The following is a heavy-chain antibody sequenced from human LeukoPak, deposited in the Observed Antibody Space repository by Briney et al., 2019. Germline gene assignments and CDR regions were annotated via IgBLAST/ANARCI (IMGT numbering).Heavy chain of an antibody. D-gene: IGHD6-6*01. CDR2: MNPNSGNT. J-gene: IGHJ6*03. Sequence: ASVKVSCKASGYTFTSYDINWVRQATGQGLEWMGWMNPNSGNTGYAQKFQGRVTITRNTSISTAYMELSSLRSEDTAVYYCARRIAARPHHYYYYYMDVWGKGTTVTVSS. CDR3: ARRIAARPHHYYYYYMDV. CDR1: GYTFTSYD. V-gene: IGHV1-8*01.